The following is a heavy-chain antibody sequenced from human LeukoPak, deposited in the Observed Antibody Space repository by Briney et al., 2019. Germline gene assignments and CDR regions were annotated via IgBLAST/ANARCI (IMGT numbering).Heavy chain of an antibody. CDR3: ARATYYYDTSTSSGASDI. J-gene: IGHJ3*02. Sequence: GGSLRLSCAASGFAFSSYAMHWVRQAPGKGLEWVAVISYDGSNKYYTDSVKGQFTISRDNSKNTLYLQMNSLRDEDTAVYYCARATYYYDTSTSSGASDIWGQGTMVIVSS. CDR1: GFAFSSYA. CDR2: ISYDGSNK. V-gene: IGHV3-30-3*01. D-gene: IGHD3-22*01.